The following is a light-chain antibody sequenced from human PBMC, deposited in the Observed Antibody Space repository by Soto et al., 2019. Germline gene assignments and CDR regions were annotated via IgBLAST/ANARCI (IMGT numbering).Light chain of an antibody. CDR2: GAS. J-gene: IGKJ1*01. CDR3: QQYNNWWT. V-gene: IGKV3-15*01. CDR1: QSVSTY. Sequence: EIVVTQSPATLSVSPGERATLSCRASQSVSTYLAWYQQKPGQAPRLLVYGASPRATGIPARFSGSGSGTEFTLTISSLQSEDFAVYYCQQYNNWWTFGQGTKVDIK.